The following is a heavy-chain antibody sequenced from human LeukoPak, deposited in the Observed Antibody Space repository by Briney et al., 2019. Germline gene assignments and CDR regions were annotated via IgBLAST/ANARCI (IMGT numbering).Heavy chain of an antibody. V-gene: IGHV3-23*01. J-gene: IGHJ4*02. Sequence: PGGSLRLSCAASGFTFSRYAMSWARQAPGKGLEWVSGISGSGDTTYYADPVNGRFTISRDNSKNTLYLQMNRLRAEDTAVYYCAKDFGDCSNGVCYGKSFDYWGQGTLVTASS. CDR3: AKDFGDCSNGVCYGKSFDY. CDR1: GFTFSRYA. D-gene: IGHD2-8*01. CDR2: ISGSGDTT.